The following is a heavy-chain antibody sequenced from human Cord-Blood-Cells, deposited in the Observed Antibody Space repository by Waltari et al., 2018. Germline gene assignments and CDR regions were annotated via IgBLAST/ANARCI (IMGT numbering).Heavy chain of an antibody. D-gene: IGHD3-10*01. CDR3: ARGWFGEFDY. J-gene: IGHJ4*02. CDR2: IYGGGST. V-gene: IGHV3-53*01. Sequence: EVQLVESGGGLIQPGGSLRLSCAASGFTVSSNYMSGGRQAPGKGLEWVSGIYGGGSTYYADSVKGRFTISRDNSKNTLYLQMNSLRAEDTAVYYCARGWFGEFDYWGQGTLVTVSS. CDR1: GFTVSSNY.